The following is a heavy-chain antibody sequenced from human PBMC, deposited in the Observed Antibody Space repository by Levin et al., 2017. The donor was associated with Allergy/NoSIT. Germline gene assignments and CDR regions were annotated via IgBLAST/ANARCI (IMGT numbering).Heavy chain of an antibody. Sequence: LSLTCEASGFRFVTYEMTWVRQAPGKGLEWIAYINEDSDTIYYADSVKGRFTISRDNAKNSLSLQMDTLRAEDTAVYYCASGPISDYWGRGAQVTVSS. V-gene: IGHV3-48*03. CDR1: GFRFVTYE. CDR2: INEDSDTI. CDR3: ASGPISDY. J-gene: IGHJ4*02. D-gene: IGHD3-3*01.